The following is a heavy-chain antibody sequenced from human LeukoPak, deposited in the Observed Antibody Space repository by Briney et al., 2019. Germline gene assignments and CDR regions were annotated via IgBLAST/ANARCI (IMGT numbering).Heavy chain of an antibody. CDR3: ARVGCSSGWTPFAMGV. D-gene: IGHD6-19*01. J-gene: IGHJ6*02. CDR2: TYYRSKWYN. V-gene: IGHV6-1*01. Sequence: SQTLSLTCAISGDSVSSNSAAWNWIRQSPSRGLEWLGRTYYRSKWYNDYAVSVKSRITINPDTSKNQFSLQLNPVTPEDTAVYYCARVGCSSGWTPFAMGVWGQGTTVTVSS. CDR1: GDSVSSNSAA.